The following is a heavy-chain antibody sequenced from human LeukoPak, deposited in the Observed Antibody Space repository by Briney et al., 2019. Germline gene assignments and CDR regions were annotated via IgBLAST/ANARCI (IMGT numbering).Heavy chain of an antibody. J-gene: IGHJ3*01. CDR3: ARAPSYSSGRFDV. D-gene: IGHD6-19*01. CDR2: ISGSVGST. CDR1: GFTFSTYA. V-gene: IGHV3-23*01. Sequence: GGSLRLSCAASGFTFSTYAMSWVRQAPGKGLEWVSGISGSVGSTYYADSVKGRFTLFRDNSKNTLHLQMNSLRAEDTAIYYCARAPSYSSGRFDVWGQGTMVTVSS.